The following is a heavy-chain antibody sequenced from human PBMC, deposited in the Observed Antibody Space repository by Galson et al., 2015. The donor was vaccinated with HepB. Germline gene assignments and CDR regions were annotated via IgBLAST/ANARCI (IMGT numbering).Heavy chain of an antibody. CDR2: IIPILGIA. Sequence: SVKVSCKAFGGPFSSFSISWVRQAPGQGLEWMGGIIPILGIANYAQKFQGRVTITADKSTSTAYMELSSLRSEGTAVYYCATETDCSSTSCYSRGDYFDYWGQGTLVTVSS. CDR3: ATETDCSSTSCYSRGDYFDY. V-gene: IGHV1-69*10. D-gene: IGHD2-2*01. CDR1: GGPFSSFS. J-gene: IGHJ4*02.